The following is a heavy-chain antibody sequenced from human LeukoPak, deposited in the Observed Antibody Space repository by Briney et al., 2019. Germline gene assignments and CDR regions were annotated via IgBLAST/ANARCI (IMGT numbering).Heavy chain of an antibody. CDR3: ARDGIYDIFQQNWFDP. J-gene: IGHJ5*02. D-gene: IGHD3-9*01. Sequence: KPGGSLRLSCAASGFTVSSNYMSWVRQAPGKGLEWVSYISSSGSTIYYAGSVKGRFTISRDNAKNSLYLQMNSLRAEDTAVYYCARDGIYDIFQQNWFDPWGQGTLVTVSS. CDR1: GFTVSSNY. V-gene: IGHV3-11*04. CDR2: ISSSGSTI.